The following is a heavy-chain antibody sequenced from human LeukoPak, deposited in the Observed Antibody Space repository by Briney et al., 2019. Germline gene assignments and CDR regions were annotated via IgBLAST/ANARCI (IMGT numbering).Heavy chain of an antibody. D-gene: IGHD3-9*01. J-gene: IGHJ5*02. V-gene: IGHV5-51*01. CDR2: VYPGDSYT. Sequence: GESLKISCKGSGYSFTSYWIGWVRQMPGKGLEYMGVVYPGDSYTTYSPSFQGQVTISADKSISTAYLHWSGLKASDTAIYYCARTYDILSGYYGTGWLDPWGQGTLVTVSS. CDR1: GYSFTSYW. CDR3: ARTYDILSGYYGTGWLDP.